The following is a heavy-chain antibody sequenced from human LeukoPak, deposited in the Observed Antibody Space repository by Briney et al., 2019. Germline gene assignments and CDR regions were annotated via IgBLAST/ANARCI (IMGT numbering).Heavy chain of an antibody. CDR3: ARSRVWSDYWGYFDY. CDR2: IYHSGST. D-gene: IGHD3-3*01. CDR1: GGPIIGYY. J-gene: IGHJ4*02. V-gene: IGHV4-59*01. Sequence: SETLSLTCTVSGGPIIGYYWSWIRQPPGKGLDWIGYIYHSGSTNYNPSLKSRVTISVDTSKTQISLKLRAVTAADTAVYYCARSRVWSDYWGYFDYWGQGTLVTVSS.